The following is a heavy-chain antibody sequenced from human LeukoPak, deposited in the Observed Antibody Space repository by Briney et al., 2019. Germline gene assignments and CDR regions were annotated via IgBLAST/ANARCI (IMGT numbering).Heavy chain of an antibody. CDR1: GYTFTSYG. V-gene: IGHV1-18*01. Sequence: ASVKVSCKASGYTFTSYGISWVRQAPGQGLEWMGWISAYNGKTNYAQKLQGRVTMTTDTSTSTAYMELRSLRSDDTAVYYCARRSNDYGDYYYYYCMDVWGKGTTVTISS. D-gene: IGHD4-17*01. J-gene: IGHJ6*03. CDR2: ISAYNGKT. CDR3: ARRSNDYGDYYYYYCMDV.